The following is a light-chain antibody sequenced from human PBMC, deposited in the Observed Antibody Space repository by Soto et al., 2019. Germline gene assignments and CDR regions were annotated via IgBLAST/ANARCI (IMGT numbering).Light chain of an antibody. CDR3: SSFTNTYSRYA. J-gene: IGLJ1*01. CDR2: SVS. CDR1: SGDVGGYNY. V-gene: IGLV2-14*01. Sequence: QSALSQPASVSGSPGQSITISCSGGSGDVGGYNYVSWFQHHSGKAPKLIIYSVSYRPSGISTRFSGSKSGDTASLTISGLQAEDEADYYCSSFTNTYSRYAFGTGTKVTVL.